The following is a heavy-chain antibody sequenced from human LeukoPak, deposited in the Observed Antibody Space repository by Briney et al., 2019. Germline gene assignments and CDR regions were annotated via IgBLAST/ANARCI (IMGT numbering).Heavy chain of an antibody. J-gene: IGHJ3*02. Sequence: GESLKISCKGSGYSFTSYWIGWVRQMPGKGLEWMGVIYPGDSDTRYSPSFQGQVTISADKSISTAYLQWSSLKASDTAMYYRARQGRWLQGVNAFDIWGQGTMVTVSS. D-gene: IGHD5-24*01. CDR1: GYSFTSYW. V-gene: IGHV5-51*01. CDR2: IYPGDSDT. CDR3: ARQGRWLQGVNAFDI.